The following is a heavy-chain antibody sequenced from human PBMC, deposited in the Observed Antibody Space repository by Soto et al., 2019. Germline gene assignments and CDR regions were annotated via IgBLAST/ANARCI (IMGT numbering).Heavy chain of an antibody. CDR2: IWYDGSNK. J-gene: IGHJ4*02. V-gene: IGHV3-33*01. CDR1: VLTFKSYG. Sequence: HHGWSLKLARASSVLTFKSYGMHWVRQAPGKGLEWVAVIWYDGSNKYYADSVKGRFTISRDNSKNTLYLQMNSLRAEDTAIYYCASHYDIPTGALAYFDFWGQGSLVTVSS. CDR3: ASHYDIPTGALAYFDF. D-gene: IGHD3-9*01.